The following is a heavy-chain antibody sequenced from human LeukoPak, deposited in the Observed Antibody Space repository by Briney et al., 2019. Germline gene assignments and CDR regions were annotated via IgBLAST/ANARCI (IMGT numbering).Heavy chain of an antibody. CDR2: IYPGDSLT. V-gene: IGHV5-51*01. CDR3: ARPLRDGSYDAFDI. J-gene: IGHJ3*02. CDR1: GYSFTNYW. Sequence: GEPLKISCQTSGYSFTNYWSGWVRQMPGKGLDWMGIIYPGDSLTRYSPSFQGHVTISADRSITTAYLQWSSLTAADTAMYYCARPLRDGSYDAFDIWGQGTRVTVSS. D-gene: IGHD2-15*01.